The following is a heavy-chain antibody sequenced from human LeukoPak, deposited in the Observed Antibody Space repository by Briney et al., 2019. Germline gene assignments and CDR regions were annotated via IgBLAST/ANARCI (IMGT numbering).Heavy chain of an antibody. D-gene: IGHD3-3*01. CDR1: GFIFRSYA. CDR3: ATFGVIVRNDYFDY. J-gene: IGHJ4*02. CDR2: ITANGDAT. V-gene: IGHV3-23*01. Sequence: PGGSLRLSCVGSGFIFRSYAVTWVRQAPGKGLQWVSSITANGDATYYADSVKGRFTISRDNSKNTLYLQMSSLRAEDTAVYYCATFGVIVRNDYFDYWGRGVLVAVSS.